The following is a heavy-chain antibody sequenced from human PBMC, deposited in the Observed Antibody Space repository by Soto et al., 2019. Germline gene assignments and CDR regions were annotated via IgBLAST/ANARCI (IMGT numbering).Heavy chain of an antibody. CDR3: ARTGYSSSRGFFDI. Sequence: QLQLQESGPGLVKPSETLSLTCTVSGGSISSSSYYWGWIRQPPGKGLEWIGSIYYSGSTYYNPSLKSRVTICVETSKNQFSLKLSSVPAADTAVYYCARTGYSSSRGFFDIWGQGTMVTVSS. J-gene: IGHJ3*02. V-gene: IGHV4-39*01. CDR1: GGSISSSSYY. CDR2: IYYSGST. D-gene: IGHD6-13*01.